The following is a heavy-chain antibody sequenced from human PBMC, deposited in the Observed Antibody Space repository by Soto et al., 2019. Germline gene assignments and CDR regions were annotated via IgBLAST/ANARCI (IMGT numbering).Heavy chain of an antibody. D-gene: IGHD3-16*01. J-gene: IGHJ5*01. CDR3: AVDDSARDRSGCYADHYWFDS. Sequence: SQTLSLTCAISGDSVSSNSAAWNWIRQSPSRGLEWLGRTYYRSKWYNDYAVSVRSRITINPDTYKNQFSLQLNSVTPEDTAVYDWAVDDSARDRSGCYADHYWFDSWGQGTLVTVSS. V-gene: IGHV6-1*01. CDR2: TYYRSKWYN. CDR1: GDSVSSNSAA.